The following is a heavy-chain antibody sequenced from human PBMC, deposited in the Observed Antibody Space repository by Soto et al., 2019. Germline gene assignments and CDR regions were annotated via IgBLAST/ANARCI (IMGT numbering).Heavy chain of an antibody. CDR2: IIPIFGTA. J-gene: IGHJ4*02. Sequence: SVKVSCKASGGTFSSYAISWVRQAPGQGLEWMGGIIPIFGTANYAQKFQGRVTITADESTSTAYMELSSLRSEDTAVYYCAGRLRYFDWFPDYWGQGTLVTVSS. CDR3: AGRLRYFDWFPDY. V-gene: IGHV1-69*13. CDR1: GGTFSSYA. D-gene: IGHD3-9*01.